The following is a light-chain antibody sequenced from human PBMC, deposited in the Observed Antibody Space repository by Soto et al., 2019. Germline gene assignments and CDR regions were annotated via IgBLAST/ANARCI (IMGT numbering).Light chain of an antibody. CDR3: MQGTNWPFT. Sequence: DVVMTQSPLSLPVTLGQPASISCKSTQGLVYSDGNIYLNWFHQRPGQSPRRLIHKISDRDSGVPDRFSGSRSGTDFTRELSRVEAEDVGIYYCMQGTNWPFTFGQGTKLEIK. CDR2: KIS. CDR1: QGLVYSDGNIY. V-gene: IGKV2-30*01. J-gene: IGKJ2*01.